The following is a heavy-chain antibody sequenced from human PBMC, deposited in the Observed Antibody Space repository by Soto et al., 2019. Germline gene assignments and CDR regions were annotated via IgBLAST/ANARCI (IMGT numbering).Heavy chain of an antibody. Sequence: SVKVSCKASGDTDTNYVISWVRQAPGQGLEWMGGIFPKFGTTYSAQKLQDRLTITADESTSTVYMQLSSLRLDDTAVYYCEADINFGKLSVVWGQGTTVTVSS. J-gene: IGHJ6*02. V-gene: IGHV1-69*13. D-gene: IGHD3-16*02. CDR3: EADINFGKLSVV. CDR2: IFPKFGTT. CDR1: GDTDTNYV.